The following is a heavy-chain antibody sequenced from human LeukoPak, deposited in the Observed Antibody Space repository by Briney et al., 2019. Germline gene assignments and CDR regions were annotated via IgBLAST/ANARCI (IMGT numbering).Heavy chain of an antibody. Sequence: SETLSLTCNVSGASIRSGRNYWGWIRQSPGKGLEWIGSIYYSGSSSYNPSLQSRVSISVDTSKNHISLKVSSVNAADTAVYYCARTVISMSDYYYYMDVWGKGTTVTVSS. V-gene: IGHV4-39*02. CDR3: ARTVISMSDYYYYMDV. J-gene: IGHJ6*03. D-gene: IGHD3-16*02. CDR1: GASIRSGRNY. CDR2: IYYSGSS.